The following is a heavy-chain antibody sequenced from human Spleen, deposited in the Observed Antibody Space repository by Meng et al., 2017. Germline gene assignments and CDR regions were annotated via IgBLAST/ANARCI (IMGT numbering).Heavy chain of an antibody. D-gene: IGHD3-22*01. CDR2: IYNSGST. CDR3: ARSNYYDSSGYYYWYFDL. CDR1: GDSVSTDRHY. V-gene: IGHV4-61*01. Sequence: QGQLQDSGPGLVRPSETLSLSCTVSGDSVSTDRHYWSWIRQPPGKGLEWIGYIYNSGSTNYNPSLRSRVTISVDTSKNQFSLKLTSVTAADTAVYYCARSNYYDSSGYYYWYFDLWGRGTLVTVSS. J-gene: IGHJ2*01.